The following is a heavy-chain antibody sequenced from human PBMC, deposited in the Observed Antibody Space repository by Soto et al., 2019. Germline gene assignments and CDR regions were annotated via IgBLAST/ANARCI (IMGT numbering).Heavy chain of an antibody. CDR3: ARKATVYYGMDV. V-gene: IGHV1-69*02. CDR2: IIPILGIA. Sequence: QVQLVQSGAEVKKPGSSVKVSCKASGGTFSSYTISWVRQAPGQGLEWMGRIIPILGIANYAQKFQGRVTITADKSTSTDYMELSSLRSEDTAVYYCARKATVYYGMDVWGQGTTVTVSS. CDR1: GGTFSSYT. J-gene: IGHJ6*02.